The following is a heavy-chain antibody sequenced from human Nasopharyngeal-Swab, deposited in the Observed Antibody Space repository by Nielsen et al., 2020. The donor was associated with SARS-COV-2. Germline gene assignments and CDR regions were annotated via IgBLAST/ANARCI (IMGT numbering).Heavy chain of an antibody. CDR2: IYSGGSST. CDR1: GFTFSSYA. V-gene: IGHV3-23*03. CDR3: AGPDLIQLWPGYDYYGMDV. D-gene: IGHD5-18*01. J-gene: IGHJ6*02. Sequence: GGSLRLSCAASGFTFSSYAMSWVRQAPGKGLEWVSVIYSGGSSTYYADSVKGRFTISRDNSKNTLYLQMNSLRAEDTAVYYCAGPDLIQLWPGYDYYGMDVWGQGTTVTVSS.